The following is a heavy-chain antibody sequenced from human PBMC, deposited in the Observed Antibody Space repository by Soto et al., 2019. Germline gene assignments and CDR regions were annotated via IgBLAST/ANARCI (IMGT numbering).Heavy chain of an antibody. D-gene: IGHD2-15*01. CDR1: GFTFSSYG. J-gene: IGHJ6*02. CDR3: AKGRIVVVVAATPHSYGYLHGMDV. Sequence: VQLVESGGGVVQPGRSLRLSCAASGFTFSSYGMHWVRQAPGKGLEWVAVISYDGSNKYYADSVKGRFTISRDNSKNTLYLQMNSLRAEDTAVYYCAKGRIVVVVAATPHSYGYLHGMDVWGQGTTVTVSS. CDR2: ISYDGSNK. V-gene: IGHV3-30*18.